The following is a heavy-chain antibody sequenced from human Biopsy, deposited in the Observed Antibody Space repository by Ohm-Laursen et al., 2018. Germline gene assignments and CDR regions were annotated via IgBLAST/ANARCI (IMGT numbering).Heavy chain of an antibody. Sequence: GTLSLTCTVSGGSVSSNTNYWAWIRQPPGKGLEWIGSIFYSGIIYYNPSLKTLVSISVDTSKNQFSLNLNSVTAADTAVYYCARHPTGFWFDPWGQGTLVIVSS. CDR2: IFYSGII. CDR3: ARHPTGFWFDP. V-gene: IGHV4-39*01. CDR1: GGSVSSNTNY. J-gene: IGHJ5*02.